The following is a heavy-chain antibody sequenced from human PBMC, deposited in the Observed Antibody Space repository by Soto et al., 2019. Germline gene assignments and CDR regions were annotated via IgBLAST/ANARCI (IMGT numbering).Heavy chain of an antibody. Sequence: SETLSLTCTVSGGSISSGDYYWSWIRQPPGKGLEWIGYIYYSGSTYYNPSLKSRVTISVDTSKNHFSLKLSSVTAADTAVYYRARADTCTEYFDYWGQGSPVTVS. D-gene: IGHD5-18*01. V-gene: IGHV4-30-4*01. J-gene: IGHJ4*02. CDR3: ARADTCTEYFDY. CDR2: IYYSGST. CDR1: GGSISSGDYY.